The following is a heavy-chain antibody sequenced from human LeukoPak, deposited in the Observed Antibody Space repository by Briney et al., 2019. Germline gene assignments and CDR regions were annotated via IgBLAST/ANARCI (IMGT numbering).Heavy chain of an antibody. J-gene: IGHJ4*02. V-gene: IGHV3-74*01. CDR1: GFTFSSYW. Sequence: GGSLRLSCAASGFTFSSYWMHWVRQAPGKGLVWVSRINSDGSSTSYADSVKGRFTISRGNAKNTLYLQMNSLRAEDTAVYYCARGLSSYSSSPGVDYWGQGTLVTVSS. CDR2: INSDGSST. D-gene: IGHD6-6*01. CDR3: ARGLSSYSSSPGVDY.